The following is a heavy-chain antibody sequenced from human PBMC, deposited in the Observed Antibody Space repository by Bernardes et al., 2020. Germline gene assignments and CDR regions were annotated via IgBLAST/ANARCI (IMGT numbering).Heavy chain of an antibody. CDR1: GGSVSSCSYY. Sequence: SETLSLTCTVSGGSVSSCSYYWSWIRQPPGKGLEWIVYIYYSGSTNYNPSLKSRVTISVDTSKNQFSLNLSSVTAADTAVYYCARSTGSGWLGYYYYYMDVWGKGTTVTVSS. D-gene: IGHD6-19*01. V-gene: IGHV4-61*01. CDR3: ARSTGSGWLGYYYYYMDV. J-gene: IGHJ6*03. CDR2: IYYSGST.